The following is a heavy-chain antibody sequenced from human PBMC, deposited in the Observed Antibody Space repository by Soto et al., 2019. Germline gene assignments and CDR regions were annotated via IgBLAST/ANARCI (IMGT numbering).Heavy chain of an antibody. CDR3: AKDRTIASRTFDS. V-gene: IGHV3-23*01. CDR2: ISGNVGST. Sequence: GGSMRLSCTASGFIFSDHGMHWVRQAPGKGLEWVASISGNVGSTFYADSVKGRFTISRDNYLNTLDLQLNSLRAEDTAVYYCAKDRTIASRTFDSWGQGALVTVSS. J-gene: IGHJ4*02. CDR1: GFIFSDHG. D-gene: IGHD6-6*01.